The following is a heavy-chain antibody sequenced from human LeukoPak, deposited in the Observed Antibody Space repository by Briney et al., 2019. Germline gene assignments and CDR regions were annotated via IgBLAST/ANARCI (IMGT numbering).Heavy chain of an antibody. CDR1: GYTFTSYG. J-gene: IGHJ5*02. CDR3: ARIWFGELFNWFDP. D-gene: IGHD3-10*01. CDR2: IIPIFGTA. Sequence: GASVKVSCKASGYTFTSYGISWVRQAPGQGLEWMGGIIPIFGTANYAQKFQGRVTITADESTSTAYMELSSLRSEDTAVYYCARIWFGELFNWFDPWGQGTLVTVSS. V-gene: IGHV1-69*13.